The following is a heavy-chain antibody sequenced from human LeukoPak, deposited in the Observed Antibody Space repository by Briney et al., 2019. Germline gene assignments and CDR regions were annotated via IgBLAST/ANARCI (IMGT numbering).Heavy chain of an antibody. D-gene: IGHD3-22*01. Sequence: GGSLRLSCAASGFRFSNYVMTWIRQAPGKGLEWVANIKQDGSEKYYVDSVKGRFTISRDNAKNSLYLQMNSLRAEDTAVYYCARGFDSSGYYRSPIDYWGQGTLVTVSS. V-gene: IGHV3-7*01. J-gene: IGHJ4*02. CDR1: GFRFSNYV. CDR3: ARGFDSSGYYRSPIDY. CDR2: IKQDGSEK.